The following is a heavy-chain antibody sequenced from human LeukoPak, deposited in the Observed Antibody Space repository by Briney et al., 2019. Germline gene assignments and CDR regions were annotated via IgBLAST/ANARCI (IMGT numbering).Heavy chain of an antibody. J-gene: IGHJ4*02. D-gene: IGHD6-19*01. V-gene: IGHV3-7*01. CDR2: IKQDGSEK. Sequence: GGSLRLSCAASGFTFSSYWMSWVRQAPGKGLEWVANIKQDGSEKYYVDSVKGRFTISRENAKNSLYLQMNSLRAGDTAVYYCARGAYSSGWFPFDYWGQGTLVTVSS. CDR1: GFTFSSYW. CDR3: ARGAYSSGWFPFDY.